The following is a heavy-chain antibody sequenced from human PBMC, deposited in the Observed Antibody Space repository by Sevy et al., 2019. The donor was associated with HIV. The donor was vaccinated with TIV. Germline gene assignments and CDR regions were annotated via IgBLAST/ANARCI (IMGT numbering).Heavy chain of an antibody. CDR2: IYYSGST. J-gene: IGHJ4*02. CDR1: GGSISSYY. CDR3: ARDGYSGSYYGGGRVFDY. Sequence: SETLSLTCTVSGGSISSYYWSWIRQPPGKGLEWIGYIYYSGSTNYNPSLKSRVTISVDTSKNQFSLKLSSVTAADTAVYYCARDGYSGSYYGGGRVFDYWGQGTLVTVSS. D-gene: IGHD1-26*01. V-gene: IGHV4-59*01.